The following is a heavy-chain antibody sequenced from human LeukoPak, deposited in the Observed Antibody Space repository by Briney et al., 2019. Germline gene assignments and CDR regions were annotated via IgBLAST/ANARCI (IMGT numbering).Heavy chain of an antibody. J-gene: IGHJ4*02. V-gene: IGHV3-21*01. CDR2: ISSSSSYI. CDR1: GFSFSTYT. CDR3: AREGLLWFGELAHFDY. Sequence: GGSLRLSCSASGFSFSTYTMTWVRQAPGKGLEWVSSISSSSSYIYYADSVKGRFTISRDNAKNSLYLQMNSLRAEDTAVYYCAREGLLWFGELAHFDYWGQGTLVTVSS. D-gene: IGHD3-10*01.